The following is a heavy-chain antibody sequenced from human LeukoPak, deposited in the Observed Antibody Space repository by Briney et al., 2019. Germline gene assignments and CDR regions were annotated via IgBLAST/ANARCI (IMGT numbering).Heavy chain of an antibody. CDR3: AKMRFGDDVFDI. CDR2: VRGSGGGT. CDR1: GFTFSNYV. J-gene: IGHJ3*02. Sequence: GGSLRLSCAASGFTFSNYVMNWVRQAPGKGLEWVSAVRGSGGGTYYADSVKGRFTISRDNSMHTLYLQMNSLRVEDTAVYYCAKMRFGDDVFDIWGQGTMVTFSS. D-gene: IGHD3-10*01. V-gene: IGHV3-23*01.